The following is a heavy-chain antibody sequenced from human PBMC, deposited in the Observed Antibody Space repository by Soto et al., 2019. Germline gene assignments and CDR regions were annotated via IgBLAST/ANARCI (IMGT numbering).Heavy chain of an antibody. CDR2: IYYSGST. Sequence: QVQLQESGPGLVKPSQTLSLTCTVSGGSISSGDYYWSWIRQPPGKGLEWIGHIYYSGSTYYNPSHKSRLTISVDTSKTHFTLKLSSVTAADTAVYYCARAWVTTIWYFDLWGRGTLVTVSS. CDR1: GGSISSGDYY. V-gene: IGHV4-30-4*01. CDR3: ARAWVTTIWYFDL. J-gene: IGHJ2*01. D-gene: IGHD4-17*01.